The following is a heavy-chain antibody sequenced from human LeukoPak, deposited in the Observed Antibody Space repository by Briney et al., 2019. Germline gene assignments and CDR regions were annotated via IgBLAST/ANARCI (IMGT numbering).Heavy chain of an antibody. V-gene: IGHV4-59*11. CDR2: IYYSGST. Sequence: SETLSLTCTVSGGSISSHYRSWIRQPPGKGLEWIGYIYYSGSTNYNPSLKGRVTISVDTSKNQFSLKLSSVTAADTAVYYCARYGTTGYRFDYWGRGTLVTVSS. J-gene: IGHJ4*02. CDR3: ARYGTTGYRFDY. D-gene: IGHD1-7*01. CDR1: GGSISSHY.